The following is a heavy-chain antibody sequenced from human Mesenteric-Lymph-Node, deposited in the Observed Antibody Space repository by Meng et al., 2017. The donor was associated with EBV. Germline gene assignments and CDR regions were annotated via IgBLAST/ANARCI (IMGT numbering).Heavy chain of an antibody. CDR1: GFTFSSYA. Sequence: LVQPGGSLSLSCAASGFTFSSYAMSWVRQAPGKGLEWVSTISGSGGSTYYADSVKGRFTISRDNSKNTLYLQMNSLRAEDTAVYYCARCVVATWSCDYWGQGTLVTVSS. V-gene: IGHV3-23*01. CDR3: ARCVVATWSCDY. CDR2: ISGSGGST. D-gene: IGHD5-12*01. J-gene: IGHJ4*02.